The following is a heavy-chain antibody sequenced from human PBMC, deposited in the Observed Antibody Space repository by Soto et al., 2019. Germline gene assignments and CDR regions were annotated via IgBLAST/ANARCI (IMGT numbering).Heavy chain of an antibody. CDR1: GGTFSSYA. Sequence: SVKVSCKASGGTFSSYAISWVRQAPGQGLEWMGGIIPIFGTANYAQKFQGRVTITADESTSTAYMELSSLRSEDTAVYYCASHGAITIFGVVTPYYYYGMDVWGQGTTVTSP. CDR3: ASHGAITIFGVVTPYYYYGMDV. J-gene: IGHJ6*02. D-gene: IGHD3-3*01. V-gene: IGHV1-69*13. CDR2: IIPIFGTA.